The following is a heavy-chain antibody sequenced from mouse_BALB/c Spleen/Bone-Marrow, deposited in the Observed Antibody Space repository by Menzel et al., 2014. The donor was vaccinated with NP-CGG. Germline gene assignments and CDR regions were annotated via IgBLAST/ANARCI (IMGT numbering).Heavy chain of an antibody. CDR2: INPDSSTI. CDR3: ARLHYYGYGTY. Sequence: DVKLQESGGGLVQPGGSLKLSCAASGFDFSRYWMSWVRQAPGKGLEWIGEINPDSSTINYTPSLKDKFIISRDNAKNTLYLQMSKVRSEDTALYYCARLHYYGYGTYWGQGTLVTVSA. J-gene: IGHJ3*01. D-gene: IGHD1-2*01. CDR1: GFDFSRYW. V-gene: IGHV4-1*02.